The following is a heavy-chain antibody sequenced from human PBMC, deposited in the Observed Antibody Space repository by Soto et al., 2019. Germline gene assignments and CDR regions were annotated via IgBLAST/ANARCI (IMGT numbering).Heavy chain of an antibody. Sequence: GGSLRLSCAASGFTVSSNYMSWVRQAPGKGLEWVSVIYSGGSTYYADSVKGRFTISRDNSKNTLYLQMNSLRAEDTAVYYCARALIAVAPFDVWGQGTLVTVSS. J-gene: IGHJ1*01. CDR1: GFTVSSNY. CDR3: ARALIAVAPFDV. V-gene: IGHV3-66*01. D-gene: IGHD6-19*01. CDR2: IYSGGST.